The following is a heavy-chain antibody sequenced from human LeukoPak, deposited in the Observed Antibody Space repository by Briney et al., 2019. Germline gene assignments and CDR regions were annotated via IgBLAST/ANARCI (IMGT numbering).Heavy chain of an antibody. D-gene: IGHD3-22*01. CDR3: ASGYWVSDDAFDI. CDR2: INPSGGST. CDR1: GYTFTSYY. J-gene: IGHJ3*02. Sequence: ASVKVSCKASGYTFTSYYMHWVRQAPGQGLEWMGIINPSGGSTSYAQKLQGRVTMTRDTSTSTVYMELSSLRSEDTAAYYCASGYWVSDDAFDIWGQGTMVTVSS. V-gene: IGHV1-46*01.